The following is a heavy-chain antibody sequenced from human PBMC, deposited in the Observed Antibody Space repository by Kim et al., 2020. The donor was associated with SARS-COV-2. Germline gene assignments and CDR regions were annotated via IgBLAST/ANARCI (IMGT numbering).Heavy chain of an antibody. V-gene: IGHV1-3*01. CDR3: ARWGTVVDTAMNPKKDYYYYGMDV. CDR2: INAGNGNT. CDR1: GYTFTSYA. Sequence: ASVKVSCKASGYTFTSYAMHWVRQAPGQRLEWMGWINAGNGNTKYSQKFQGRVTITRDTSASTAYMELSSLRSEDTAVYYCARWGTVVDTAMNPKKDYYYYGMDVWGQGTTVTVSS. J-gene: IGHJ6*02. D-gene: IGHD5-18*01.